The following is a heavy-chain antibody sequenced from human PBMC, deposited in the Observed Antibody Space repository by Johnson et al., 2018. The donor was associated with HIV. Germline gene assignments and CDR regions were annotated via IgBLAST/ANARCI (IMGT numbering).Heavy chain of an antibody. D-gene: IGHD7-27*01. CDR3: ASELGIRLDACDI. CDR1: GFTFSSYA. Sequence: VQLVESGGGLVQPGGSLRLSCAASGFTFSSYAMSWVRQAPGKGLEWVSAISGSGGSTYYADSVKGRFTISRDNSKNTRYLQMTSLRAEDTAVYYSASELGIRLDACDIWGQGTMVTVSS. CDR2: ISGSGGST. V-gene: IGHV3-23*04. J-gene: IGHJ3*02.